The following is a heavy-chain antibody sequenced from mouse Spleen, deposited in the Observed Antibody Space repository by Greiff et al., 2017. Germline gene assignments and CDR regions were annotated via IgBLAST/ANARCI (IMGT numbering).Heavy chain of an antibody. V-gene: IGHV5-17*01. Sequence: EVQGVESGGGLVKPGGSLKLSCAASGFTFSDYGIHWVRQAPEKGLEWVAYISTGSSTIYYADTVKGRFTISRDNAKNTLFLQMTSLRSEDTAMYYCARNGNYWYFDVWGAGTTVTVSS. J-gene: IGHJ1*01. CDR3: ARNGNYWYFDV. CDR1: GFTFSDYG. CDR2: ISTGSSTI. D-gene: IGHD2-1*01.